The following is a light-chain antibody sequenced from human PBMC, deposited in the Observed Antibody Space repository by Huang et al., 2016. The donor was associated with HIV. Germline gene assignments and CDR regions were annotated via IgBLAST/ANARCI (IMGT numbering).Light chain of an antibody. CDR2: GAS. V-gene: IGKV3-15*01. CDR1: QSVSSN. J-gene: IGKJ2*01. Sequence: EIVMTQSPPTLSVSPGERATRSCRASQSVSSNLAWYQQKPGQAPRLLIYGASTRASAIPARFSGSGSGTEFTLTISSLQSEDFAVYYCQQYNNWPDTFGQGTKLEIK. CDR3: QQYNNWPDT.